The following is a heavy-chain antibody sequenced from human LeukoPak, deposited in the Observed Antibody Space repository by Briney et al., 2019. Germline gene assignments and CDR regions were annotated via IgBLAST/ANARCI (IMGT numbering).Heavy chain of an antibody. CDR1: GFTFSSYA. V-gene: IGHV3-23*01. D-gene: IGHD6-19*01. Sequence: GGSLRLPCAASGFTFSSYAMSWVRQAPGKGLEWVTAISGSGGSTYYADSVKGRFTISRDNSKNTLYLQMNSRRAEDTAVYYCAKDIAVAGYYSDYWGQGTLVTVSS. J-gene: IGHJ4*02. CDR2: ISGSGGST. CDR3: AKDIAVAGYYSDY.